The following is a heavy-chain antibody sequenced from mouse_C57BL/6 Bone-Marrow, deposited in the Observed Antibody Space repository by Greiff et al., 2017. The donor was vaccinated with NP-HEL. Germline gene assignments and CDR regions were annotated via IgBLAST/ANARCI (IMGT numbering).Heavy chain of an antibody. CDR1: GYTFTDYE. J-gene: IGHJ1*03. CDR3: TRPHYWYIDV. V-gene: IGHV1-15*01. CDR2: IDPETGGT. Sequence: QVQLKQSGAELVRPGASVTLSCKASGYTFTDYEMHWVKQTPVHGLEWIGAIDPETGGTAYNQKFKGKAILTADKSSSTAYMELRSLTSEDSAVYYCTRPHYWYIDVWGTGTTVTVSS.